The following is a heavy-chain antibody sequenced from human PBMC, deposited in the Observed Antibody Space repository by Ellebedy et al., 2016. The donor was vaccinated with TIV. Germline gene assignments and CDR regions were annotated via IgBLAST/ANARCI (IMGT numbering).Heavy chain of an antibody. CDR2: IHYSWST. Sequence: MPSETLSLTCTVSGGSISTHYWSWIRQPPGKGLEWIGYIHYSWSTNYNPSLKSRVTISVDTSKNQLSLKLSSVTAADTAVYYCALGPNLYFFDYWGQGTLVTVSS. V-gene: IGHV4-59*03. J-gene: IGHJ4*02. CDR3: ALGPNLYFFDY. D-gene: IGHD3-16*01. CDR1: GGSISTHY.